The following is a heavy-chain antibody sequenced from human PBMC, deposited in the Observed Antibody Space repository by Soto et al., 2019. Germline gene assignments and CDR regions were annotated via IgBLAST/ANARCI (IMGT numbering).Heavy chain of an antibody. CDR3: ARNRDYAFDY. V-gene: IGHV3-7*01. J-gene: IGHJ4*02. CDR2: IKQDGRDK. Sequence: GGSLRLSCAASGFTFSNYWMSWVRQAPGKGLEWVAIIKQDGRDKYYVDSVKGRYTISRDNAKNSLYLQMNSLRTEDAAVYYCARNRDYAFDYWGRGTLVTVSS. CDR1: GFTFSNYW. D-gene: IGHD4-17*01.